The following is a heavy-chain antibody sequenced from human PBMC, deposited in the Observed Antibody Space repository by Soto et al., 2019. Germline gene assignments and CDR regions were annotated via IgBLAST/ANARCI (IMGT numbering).Heavy chain of an antibody. CDR3: ARGPGSLRP. V-gene: IGHV6-1*01. D-gene: IGHD1-1*01. CDR1: GDSVSSNSAA. CDR2: TYYRSKWYS. Sequence: PSQTLSLTCAISGDSVSSNSAAWNWIRLSPSRGLEWLGRTYYRSKWYSAYAVSVKSRISSNADTSKNQFTLQLNSATPDDTAIYYCARGPGSLRPWGQGTLVTVSS. J-gene: IGHJ5*02.